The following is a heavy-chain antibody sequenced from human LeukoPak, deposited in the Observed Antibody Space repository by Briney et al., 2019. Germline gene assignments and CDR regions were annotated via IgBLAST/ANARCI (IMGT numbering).Heavy chain of an antibody. CDR2: IYYSGST. CDR3: TSGGMVSGDY. Sequence: SETLSLTCTVSGGSINSYYWSWIRQPPGKGLEWIGYIYYSGSTNYNPSLKSRVTISRDTSKNQLSLKLRSVTAADTAVYYCTSGGMVSGDYWGHGTLVTVSS. J-gene: IGHJ4*01. V-gene: IGHV4-59*01. D-gene: IGHD2-8*01. CDR1: GGSINSYY.